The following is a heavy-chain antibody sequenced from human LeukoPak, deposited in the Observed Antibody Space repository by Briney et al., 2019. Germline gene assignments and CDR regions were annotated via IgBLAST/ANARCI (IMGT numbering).Heavy chain of an antibody. D-gene: IGHD2-21*01. CDR3: ARGGGTYHVDY. V-gene: IGHV1-2*02. CDR2: INPNSGGT. Sequence: GASVKVSCKASGYTFSAYYMHWVRQAPGEGLEWMGWINPNSGGTKYAQKFQGRVTMTRDTSISTVYMELSSLRSDDTAVYYCARGGGTYHVDYWGRGTLVTVSS. CDR1: GYTFSAYY. J-gene: IGHJ4*02.